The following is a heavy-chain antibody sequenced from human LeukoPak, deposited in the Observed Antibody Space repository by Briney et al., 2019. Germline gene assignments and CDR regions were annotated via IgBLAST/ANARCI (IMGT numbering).Heavy chain of an antibody. Sequence: PGGSLRLSCAASGFTFSTYTMNWVRQAPGKGLDWVSSISSGSSYIYYADSVKGRFTISRDNAKNSLSLQMNSLRAEDTAVYYCVPYHIVVVTVQTPDFDYWGRGTLVTVSS. D-gene: IGHD2-21*02. CDR2: ISSGSSYI. J-gene: IGHJ4*02. V-gene: IGHV3-21*01. CDR3: VPYHIVVVTVQTPDFDY. CDR1: GFTFSTYT.